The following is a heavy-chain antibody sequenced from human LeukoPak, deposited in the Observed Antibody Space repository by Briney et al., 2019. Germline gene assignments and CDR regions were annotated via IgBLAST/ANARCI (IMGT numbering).Heavy chain of an antibody. Sequence: PSETLSLTCTVSGGSISSYYWSWIRQPPGKGLEWIGYIYYSGSTNYNPSLKSRVTISVDTSKNQFSLKLSSVTAADTAVYYCARDYGVTRAFDYWGQGTLVTVSS. D-gene: IGHD4-17*01. CDR2: IYYSGST. J-gene: IGHJ4*02. CDR3: ARDYGVTRAFDY. V-gene: IGHV4-59*12. CDR1: GGSISSYY.